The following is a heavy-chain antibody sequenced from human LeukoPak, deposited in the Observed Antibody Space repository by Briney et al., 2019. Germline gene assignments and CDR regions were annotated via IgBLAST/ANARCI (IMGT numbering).Heavy chain of an antibody. CDR1: GFTFSTYS. CDR3: ARERGYSSGWYLDY. Sequence: GGSLRLSCAASGFTFSTYSMNWVRQAPGKGLEWVSSISTSSSYIYYADSVKGRFTISRDDAKSSVFLQMNSLRDEDTAVYYCARERGYSSGWYLDYWGQGTLVTVSS. V-gene: IGHV3-21*01. D-gene: IGHD6-19*01. J-gene: IGHJ4*02. CDR2: ISTSSSYI.